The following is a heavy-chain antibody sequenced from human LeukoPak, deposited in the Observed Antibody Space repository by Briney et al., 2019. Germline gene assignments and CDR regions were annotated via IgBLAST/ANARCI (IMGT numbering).Heavy chain of an antibody. J-gene: IGHJ4*02. CDR3: AREGFGSGIRRYFDY. V-gene: IGHV4-31*03. CDR1: GVSISSGGYY. Sequence: SETLSLTCTVSGVSISSGGYYWSWIRQHPGKGLEWIGYTHYSGSTYYNPSLKSRVTISVDTSKNQFSLKLSSVTAADTAVYYCAREGFGSGIRRYFDYWGQGTLVTVSS. CDR2: THYSGST. D-gene: IGHD6-19*01.